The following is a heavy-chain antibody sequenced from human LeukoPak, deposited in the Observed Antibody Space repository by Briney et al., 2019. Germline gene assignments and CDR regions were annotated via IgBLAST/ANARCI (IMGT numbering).Heavy chain of an antibody. D-gene: IGHD6-13*01. J-gene: IGHJ5*02. CDR3: AREISSWYRTEGRFDP. V-gene: IGHV3-7*01. CDR1: GFTFSSYS. Sequence: GGSLRLSCAASGFTFSSYSMNWVRQAPGKGLEWVANIKQDGSEKYYVDSVRGRFTISRDNAKSSLYLQMNSLRVEDTAVYYCAREISSWYRTEGRFDPWGQGTLVTVSS. CDR2: IKQDGSEK.